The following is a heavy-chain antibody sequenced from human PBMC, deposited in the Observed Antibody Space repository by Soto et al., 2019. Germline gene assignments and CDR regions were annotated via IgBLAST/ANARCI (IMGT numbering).Heavy chain of an antibody. D-gene: IGHD2-21*02. J-gene: IGHJ1*01. CDR1: GGTFSNYA. CDR2: IIPTFGTA. Sequence: QVQLVQSGAEVKKPGSSVKVSCKASGGTFSNYAISWVRQAPGQGLEWMGGIIPTFGTANYAQKVQGRVTISANTAKNTVYRVVRRVRAVDSCACSSARGWVTVALTTPMAVWGQGTLVTVSS. CDR3: ARGWVTVALTTPMAV. V-gene: IGHV1-69*06.